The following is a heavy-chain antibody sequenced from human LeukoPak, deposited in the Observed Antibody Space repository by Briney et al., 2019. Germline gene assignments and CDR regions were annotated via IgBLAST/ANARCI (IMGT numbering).Heavy chain of an antibody. V-gene: IGHV4-59*08. CDR1: GGSISSNY. D-gene: IGHD1-26*01. Sequence: SETLSLICSVSGGSISSNYWSWIRQPPGKGLEWIGYTYYSGSTNIIPSLKRRVTISVDTSKNQFSLKLSSVTAADTAVYYCARQGTLTTADYWGQGTLVTVSS. CDR2: TYYSGST. CDR3: ARQGTLTTADY. J-gene: IGHJ4*02.